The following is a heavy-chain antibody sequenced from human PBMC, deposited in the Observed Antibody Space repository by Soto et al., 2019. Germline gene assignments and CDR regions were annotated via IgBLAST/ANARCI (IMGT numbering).Heavy chain of an antibody. CDR1: GGSISSSSW. D-gene: IGHD6-6*01. CDR3: ARELAARGLGYYYYYGMDV. J-gene: IGHJ6*02. CDR2: IYHSGST. V-gene: IGHV4-4*02. Sequence: SETLSLTCAVSGGSISSSSWWSWVRQPPGKGLEWIGEIYHSGSTNYNPSLKSRVTISVDKSKNQFSLKLSSVTAADTAVYYCARELAARGLGYYYYYGMDVWGQGTTVTVSS.